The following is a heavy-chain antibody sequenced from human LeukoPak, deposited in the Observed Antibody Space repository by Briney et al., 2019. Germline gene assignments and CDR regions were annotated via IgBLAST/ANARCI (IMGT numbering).Heavy chain of an antibody. J-gene: IGHJ4*02. Sequence: HGEFLKISCKGSGYSFTNYWVGWVRQMPGKGLEWMGIIYPGDSDTRYNPSFRGQVTISADKSISTAYLQWSSLKASDTAMYYCARRRSCSGGSCYEDFDYWGQGTLVTVSS. V-gene: IGHV5-51*01. CDR2: IYPGDSDT. CDR3: ARRRSCSGGSCYEDFDY. CDR1: GYSFTNYW. D-gene: IGHD2-15*01.